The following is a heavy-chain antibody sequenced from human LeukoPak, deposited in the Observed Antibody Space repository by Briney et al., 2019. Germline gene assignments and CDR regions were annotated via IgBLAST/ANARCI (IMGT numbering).Heavy chain of an antibody. CDR2: IYYSGST. CDR3: ARGLMVRGVSGLLLG. D-gene: IGHD3-10*01. V-gene: IGHV4-59*12. CDR1: GGSMNSYY. J-gene: IGHJ4*02. Sequence: SETLSLTCSVSGGSMNSYYWSWIRQSPGKGLEWIGYIYYSGSTNYNPSLKSRVTISVDTSKNQFSLKLSSVTAADTAVYYCARGLMVRGVSGLLLGWGQGTLVTVSS.